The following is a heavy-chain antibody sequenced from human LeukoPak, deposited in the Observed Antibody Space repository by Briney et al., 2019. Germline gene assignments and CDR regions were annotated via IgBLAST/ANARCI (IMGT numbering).Heavy chain of an antibody. CDR1: GGSFSGYY. V-gene: IGHV4-34*01. Sequence: SETLSLTCAVYGGSFSGYYWSWIRQPPGKGLEWIGEINHSGSTNYNPSLKSRVTISVDTSKNQFSLKLSSVTAADTAVYYCARYPAAGTGVRAFDIWGQGTMVTVSS. J-gene: IGHJ3*02. D-gene: IGHD6-13*01. CDR2: INHSGST. CDR3: ARYPAAGTGVRAFDI.